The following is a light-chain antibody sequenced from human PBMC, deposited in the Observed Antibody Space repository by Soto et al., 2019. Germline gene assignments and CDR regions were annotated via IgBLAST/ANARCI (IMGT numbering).Light chain of an antibody. CDR3: QHYGNLLLT. CDR1: QSIDNQ. V-gene: IGKV1-33*01. J-gene: IGKJ4*01. Sequence: DIQMTQSPPSLSASVGDRVTITCRASQSIDNQLNWYHQKPGKAPKLLIYDASNLETGVPSRFSGSGFGTDFTLTISSLQPEDFATYYCQHYGNLLLTFGGGTKVEIK. CDR2: DAS.